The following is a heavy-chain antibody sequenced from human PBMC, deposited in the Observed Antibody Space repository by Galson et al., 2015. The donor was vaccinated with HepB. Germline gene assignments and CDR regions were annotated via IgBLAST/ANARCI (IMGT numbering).Heavy chain of an antibody. J-gene: IGHJ4*02. CDR3: ARVLDPSERYCYDSSGYFNFDY. V-gene: IGHV1-18*01. CDR1: GYTFTSYG. D-gene: IGHD3-22*01. CDR2: ISAYNGNT. Sequence: SVKVSCKASGYTFTSYGISWVRQAPGQGLEWMGWISAYNGNTNYAQKLQGRVTMTTDTSTSTAYMELRSLRSDDTAVYYCARVLDPSERYCYDSSGYFNFDYWGQGTLVTVSS.